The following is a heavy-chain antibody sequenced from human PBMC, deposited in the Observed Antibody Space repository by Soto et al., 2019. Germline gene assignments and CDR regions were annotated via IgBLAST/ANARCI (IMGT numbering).Heavy chain of an antibody. CDR1: CGSISSYD. D-gene: IGHD6-13*01. J-gene: IGHJ4*02. CDR2: IYCSGST. CDR3: ARLIGATPGIAAARYFDS. V-gene: IGHV4-59*12. Sequence: TSETQAVTCTVSCGSISSYDWSWIRKPQGKGLERIGYIYCSGSTNYNPSLKSRVTTSVDTSTNPFSLTPTSVTPADTAVYYCARLIGATPGIAAARYFDSSGQATLVTVSS.